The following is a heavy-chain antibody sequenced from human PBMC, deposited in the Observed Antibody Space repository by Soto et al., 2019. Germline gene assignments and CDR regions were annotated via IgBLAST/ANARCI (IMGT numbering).Heavy chain of an antibody. CDR2: ISSSGSSI. CDR3: ARARLYYSGSGTPPWFDS. V-gene: IGHV3-48*03. Sequence: GGSLRLSCAASGFTFSSYEMNWVRQAPGKGLEWLSYISSSGSSIKYGDSVKGRFTISRDNVKNSLFLQMNSLRAEDTAVYYCARARLYYSGSGTPPWFDSWGQGTLVTVSS. CDR1: GFTFSSYE. J-gene: IGHJ5*01. D-gene: IGHD3-10*01.